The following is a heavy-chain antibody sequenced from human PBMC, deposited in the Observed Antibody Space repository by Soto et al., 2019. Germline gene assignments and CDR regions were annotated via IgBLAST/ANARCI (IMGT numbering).Heavy chain of an antibody. Sequence: ASVKVSCKASGYSFSSYAIHWVRQAPGQRLEYMRWINAADGSTKYSQKFQGRVAITRDTSASTAYMELRNLRSEDTAVYYCARLAVAGRALDYWGQGTLVTVSS. D-gene: IGHD6-19*01. J-gene: IGHJ4*02. CDR3: ARLAVAGRALDY. V-gene: IGHV1-3*01. CDR1: GYSFSSYA. CDR2: INAADGST.